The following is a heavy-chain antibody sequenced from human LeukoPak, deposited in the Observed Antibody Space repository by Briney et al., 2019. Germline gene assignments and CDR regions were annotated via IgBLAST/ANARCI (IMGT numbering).Heavy chain of an antibody. CDR3: ARGRYSGYDSARLLGY. V-gene: IGHV1-69*02. Sequence: GASVKVSCKASGGTFSSYTISWVRQAPGQGLEWMGRIIPILGIANYAQKFQGRATITADKSTSTAYMELSSLGSEDTAVYYCARGRYSGYDSARLLGYWGQGTLVTVSS. J-gene: IGHJ4*02. CDR2: IIPILGIA. D-gene: IGHD5-12*01. CDR1: GGTFSSYT.